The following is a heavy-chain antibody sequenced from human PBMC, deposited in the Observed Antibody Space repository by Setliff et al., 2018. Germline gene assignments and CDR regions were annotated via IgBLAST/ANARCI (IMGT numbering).Heavy chain of an antibody. J-gene: IGHJ4*02. CDR1: GGSFSGYY. V-gene: IGHV4-34*01. Sequence: SETLSLTCAVYGGSFSGYYLSWIRQPPGTGLEWIGEINHRGSTNYNPSLKSRVTISVDTSKNQFSLKLSSVTAADTAVYYCARVRYVFWSGSIDYWGQGTLVTVSS. CDR3: ARVRYVFWSGSIDY. CDR2: INHRGST. D-gene: IGHD3-3*01.